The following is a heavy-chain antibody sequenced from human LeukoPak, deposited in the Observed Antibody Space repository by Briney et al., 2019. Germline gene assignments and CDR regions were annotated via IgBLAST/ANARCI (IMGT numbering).Heavy chain of an antibody. CDR3: ARVSCSGGSCSLHYYYYMDV. Sequence: PSETLSLTCTVSGYSISSGYYWGWIRQPPGKGLEWIGSIYHSGSTYYNPSLKSRVTISVDTSKNQFSLKLSSVTAADTAVYYCARVSCSGGSCSLHYYYYMDVWGKGTTVTVSS. D-gene: IGHD2-15*01. J-gene: IGHJ6*03. CDR1: GYSISSGYY. V-gene: IGHV4-38-2*02. CDR2: IYHSGST.